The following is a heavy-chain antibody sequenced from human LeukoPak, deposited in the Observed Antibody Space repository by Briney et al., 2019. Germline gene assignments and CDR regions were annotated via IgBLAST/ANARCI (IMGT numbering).Heavy chain of an antibody. CDR2: IYSGGST. CDR1: GFTVSSNY. D-gene: IGHD2-15*01. J-gene: IGHJ4*02. CDR3: ATSIRYCSGGSCIDY. Sequence: GGSLGLSCAASGFTVSSNYMSWVRQAPGKGLEWVSVIYSGGSTYYADSVKGRFTISRDNSRNTLYLQMNSLRAEDTAVYCCATSIRYCSGGSCIDYWGQGTLVTVSS. V-gene: IGHV3-53*01.